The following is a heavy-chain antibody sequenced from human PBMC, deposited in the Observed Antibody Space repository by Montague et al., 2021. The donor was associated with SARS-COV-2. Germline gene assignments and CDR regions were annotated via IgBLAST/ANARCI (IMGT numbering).Heavy chain of an antibody. CDR2: IYYSGST. Sequence: SETPSLTCTVSGGSISSYSWSWIRQPPGKGLEWIGYIYYSGSTTYNPSLKSRVTLSVDSSENQFSLKLNSVAAADTAVYYCARTLPVAGFDYWGQGTLVTVSS. D-gene: IGHD6-19*01. J-gene: IGHJ4*02. V-gene: IGHV4-59*01. CDR1: GGSISSYS. CDR3: ARTLPVAGFDY.